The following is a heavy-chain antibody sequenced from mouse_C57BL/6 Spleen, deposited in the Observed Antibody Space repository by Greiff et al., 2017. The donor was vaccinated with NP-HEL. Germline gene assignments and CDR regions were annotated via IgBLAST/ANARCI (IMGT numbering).Heavy chain of an antibody. CDR1: GYAFSSSW. J-gene: IGHJ4*01. Sequence: QVQLQQSGPELVKPGASVKISCKASGYAFSSSWMHWVKQRPGKGLEWIGRIYPGDGDTNYNGKFKGKATLTADKSSSTAYMQLSSLTSEDSAVYFCARRGGYYVGAMDYWGQGTSVTVSS. V-gene: IGHV1-82*01. CDR2: IYPGDGDT. CDR3: ARRGGYYVGAMDY. D-gene: IGHD2-3*01.